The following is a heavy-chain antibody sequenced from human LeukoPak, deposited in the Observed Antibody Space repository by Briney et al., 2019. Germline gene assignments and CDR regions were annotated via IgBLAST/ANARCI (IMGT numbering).Heavy chain of an antibody. J-gene: IGHJ4*02. CDR3: ARESTVGTPPA. CDR1: GFTFSSYA. Sequence: SGGSLRLSCAASGFTFSSYAMSWVRQAPGKGLEWVSSISSSSSYIYYADSVKGRFTISRDNAKNSLYLHMNSLRAEDTAVYFCARESTVGTPPAWGQGTLVTVSS. CDR2: ISSSSSYI. D-gene: IGHD4-23*01. V-gene: IGHV3-21*01.